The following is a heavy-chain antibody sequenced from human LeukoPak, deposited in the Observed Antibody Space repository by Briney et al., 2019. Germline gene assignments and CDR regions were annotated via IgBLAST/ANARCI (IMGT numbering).Heavy chain of an antibody. CDR2: IKQDGSEK. D-gene: IGHD6-13*01. Sequence: GGSLRLSCAASGFTFSSYWMSWVRQAPGKGLEWVANIKQDGSEKYYVDSVKGRFTITRDNAKNSLYLQMNSLRAEDTAVYYCARRIAAAGMAYFDYWGQGTLVTVSS. CDR1: GFTFSSYW. V-gene: IGHV3-7*01. CDR3: ARRIAAAGMAYFDY. J-gene: IGHJ4*01.